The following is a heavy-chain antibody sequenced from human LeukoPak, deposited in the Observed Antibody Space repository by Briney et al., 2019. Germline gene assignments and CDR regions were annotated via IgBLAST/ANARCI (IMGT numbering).Heavy chain of an antibody. V-gene: IGHV4-61*02. D-gene: IGHD2-2*03. CDR3: ARGVEVDIVVVPAADYYFDY. CDR1: GGSISSGSYY. Sequence: SQTLSLTCTVSGGSISSGSYYWSWIRQPAGKGLEWIGRIYTSGSTNYNPSLKSRVTISVDTSKNQFSLKLSSVTAADTAVYYCARGVEVDIVVVPAADYYFDYWGQGTLVTVSS. CDR2: IYTSGST. J-gene: IGHJ4*02.